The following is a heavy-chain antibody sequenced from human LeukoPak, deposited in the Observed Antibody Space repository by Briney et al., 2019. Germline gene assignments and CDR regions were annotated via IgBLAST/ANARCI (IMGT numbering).Heavy chain of an antibody. V-gene: IGHV3-66*01. Sequence: GGSLRLSCAASGFTVSSNYMSWVRQAPGKGLEWVSVIYSGGSTYYADSVKGRFTISRDNSKNTLYLQMNSLRAEDTAVYYCARDQRNSSSWWRGGSVVGAFDIWGQGTMVTVSS. CDR3: ARDQRNSSSWWRGGSVVGAFDI. CDR1: GFTVSSNY. D-gene: IGHD6-13*01. CDR2: IYSGGST. J-gene: IGHJ3*02.